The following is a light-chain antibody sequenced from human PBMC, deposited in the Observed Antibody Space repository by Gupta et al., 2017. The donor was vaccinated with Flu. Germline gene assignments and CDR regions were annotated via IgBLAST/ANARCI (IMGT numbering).Light chain of an antibody. V-gene: IGLV1-40*01. CDR2: GNS. J-gene: IGLJ2*01. Sequence: QSVLTQPPSVSGAPGQRVTISCTGSSSNIGAGYDVHWYQQLPGTAPKLLIYGNSNRPSGVPDRFSGSKSVTSASLAITGLQAEDEADYYCQSYDSSLSGPYVVFGGGTKLTVL. CDR3: QSYDSSLSGPYVV. CDR1: SSNIGAGYD.